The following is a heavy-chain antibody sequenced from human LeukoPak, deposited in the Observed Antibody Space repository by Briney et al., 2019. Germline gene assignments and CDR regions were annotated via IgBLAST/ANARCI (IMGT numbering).Heavy chain of an antibody. CDR3: ARVSAVAGTTPDYYYMDV. D-gene: IGHD6-19*01. Sequence: ASVKVSCKASGYTFTNHSINWVRQAPGQGLEYMGWIDTNTGNPTYAQAFTGRIVFSLDTSVSTAYLDIRSLKAEDTAVYYCARVSAVAGTTPDYYYMDVWGKGTTVTVSS. CDR2: IDTNTGNP. J-gene: IGHJ6*03. V-gene: IGHV7-4-1*02. CDR1: GYTFTNHS.